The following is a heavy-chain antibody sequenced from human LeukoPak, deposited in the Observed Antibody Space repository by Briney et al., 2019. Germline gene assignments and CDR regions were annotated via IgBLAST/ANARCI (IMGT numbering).Heavy chain of an antibody. CDR1: GFTFSRNW. V-gene: IGHV3-74*01. Sequence: PGGSLRLSCAASGFTFSRNWMYWVRQAPGKGLVWVSRINIDGSSTSYADSVKGRFTISRDNAKNTLYLQMNSLRAEDTAVYYCARGSGSYFPGYWGQGTLVTVSS. CDR3: ARGSGSYFPGY. D-gene: IGHD3-10*01. CDR2: INIDGSST. J-gene: IGHJ4*02.